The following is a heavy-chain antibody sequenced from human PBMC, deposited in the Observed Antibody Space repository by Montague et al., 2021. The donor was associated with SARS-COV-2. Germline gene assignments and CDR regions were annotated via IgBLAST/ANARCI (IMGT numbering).Heavy chain of an antibody. Sequence: TLSLTCTVSGDSISSGRYYWSWVRQPAGKGLEFIGRIYITGATNYNPSLKSRVAISVDTSKNQFSLKLTSVTAADTAVYHCAREQVMWWFDPWGQGTLVTVSS. J-gene: IGHJ5*02. V-gene: IGHV4-61*02. CDR1: GDSISSGRYY. D-gene: IGHD2-21*01. CDR3: AREQVMWWFDP. CDR2: IYITGAT.